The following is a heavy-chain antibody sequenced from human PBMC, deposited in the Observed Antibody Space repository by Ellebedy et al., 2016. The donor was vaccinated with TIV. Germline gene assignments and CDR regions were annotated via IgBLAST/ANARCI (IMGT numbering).Heavy chain of an antibody. CDR1: GFTFSNYW. D-gene: IGHD3-22*01. CDR3: AKGRGGGSDSSAPRYYFDY. J-gene: IGHJ4*02. CDR2: ISNTGSRT. V-gene: IGHV3-23*01. Sequence: GESLKISCAASGFTFSNYWMTWVRQAPGKGLEWVSTISNTGSRTYYADSAEGRFIISRDNSKKTLYLQMNSLRAEDTAVYYCAKGRGGGSDSSAPRYYFDYWGLGTLVTVSS.